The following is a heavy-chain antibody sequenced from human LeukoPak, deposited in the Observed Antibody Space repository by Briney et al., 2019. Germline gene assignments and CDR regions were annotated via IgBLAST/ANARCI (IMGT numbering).Heavy chain of an antibody. D-gene: IGHD3-22*01. Sequence: SETLSLTCTVSGGSISSYYWSWIRQPPGKGLEWIGEINHSGSTNYNPSLKSRVTISVDTSKNQFSLKLSSVTAADTAVYYCARVGTSAYYEGVDYWGQGTLVTVSS. CDR2: INHSGST. J-gene: IGHJ4*02. CDR1: GGSISSYY. V-gene: IGHV4-34*01. CDR3: ARVGTSAYYEGVDY.